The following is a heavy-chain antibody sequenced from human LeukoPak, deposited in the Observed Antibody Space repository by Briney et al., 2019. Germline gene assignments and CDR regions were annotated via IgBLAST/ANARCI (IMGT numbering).Heavy chain of an antibody. D-gene: IGHD6-19*01. CDR1: GFTFDDYG. CDR3: ARDGGWYKRGLDYYYYMDV. J-gene: IGHJ6*03. CDR2: IHWNSGIT. Sequence: GGTLRLSCVASGFTFDDYGISWVRQAPGKGLEWGSRIHWNSGITRYADSVKGRFTISRDNAKNSLYLQMNSLRPEDTAFYYCARDGGWYKRGLDYYYYMDVWGKGTTVTVSS. V-gene: IGHV3-20*04.